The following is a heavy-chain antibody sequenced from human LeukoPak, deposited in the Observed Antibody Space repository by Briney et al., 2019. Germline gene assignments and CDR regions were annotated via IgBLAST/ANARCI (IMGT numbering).Heavy chain of an antibody. V-gene: IGHV1-69*13. J-gene: IGHJ4*02. D-gene: IGHD3-22*01. CDR2: IIPNFGTE. CDR3: ARDQHDSSGYVGY. Sequence: SVKVSCKASGGTFISYAISGVRQAPGQGGEGMGGIIPNFGTENYAQKLQGRVTITADESKSTAYMELSSLRSEDTAVYYCARDQHDSSGYVGYWGQGTLVTVSS. CDR1: GGTFISYA.